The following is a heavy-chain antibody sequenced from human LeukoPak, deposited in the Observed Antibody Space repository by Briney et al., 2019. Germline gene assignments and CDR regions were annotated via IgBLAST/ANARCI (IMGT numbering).Heavy chain of an antibody. CDR2: ISYDGSNK. J-gene: IGHJ5*02. CDR3: ARDDVTTHWFDP. D-gene: IGHD4-11*01. CDR1: GFTFSSYA. V-gene: IGHV3-30*04. Sequence: GGSLRLSCAASGFTFSSYAMHWVRQAPGKGLEWVAVISYDGSNKYYADSVKGRFTISRDNSKNTLYLQMNSLRAEDTAVYYCARDDVTTHWFDPWGQGTLVTVSS.